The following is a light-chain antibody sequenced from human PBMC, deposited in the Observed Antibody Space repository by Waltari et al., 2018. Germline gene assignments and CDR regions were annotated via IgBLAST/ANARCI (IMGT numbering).Light chain of an antibody. J-gene: IGKJ1*01. V-gene: IGKV3-20*01. CDR2: DAS. CDR1: QSVGRS. CDR3: QMYVRLPAT. Sequence: EIVLTQSPGTLSLSPGERATLSCRASQSVGRSLAWYQQKPCQAPRLLIYDASRRATGVPDSFSGSGSGTDFSLTISRLEPEDFAVYYCQMYVRLPATFGQGTKVEIK.